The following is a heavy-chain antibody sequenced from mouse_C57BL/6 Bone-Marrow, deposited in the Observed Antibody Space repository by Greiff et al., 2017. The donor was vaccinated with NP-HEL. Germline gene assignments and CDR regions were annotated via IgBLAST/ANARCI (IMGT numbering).Heavy chain of an antibody. Sequence: VQLQQSGPELVKPGASVKLSCKASGYTFTSYDINWVKQRPGQGLEWIGWIYPRDGSTKYNEKFKGKATLTVDTSSSTAYMELHSLTSEDSAVYFCARSITTVVAPLDYWGQGTSVTVSS. CDR2: IYPRDGST. D-gene: IGHD1-1*01. CDR1: GYTFTSYD. J-gene: IGHJ4*01. CDR3: ARSITTVVAPLDY. V-gene: IGHV1-85*01.